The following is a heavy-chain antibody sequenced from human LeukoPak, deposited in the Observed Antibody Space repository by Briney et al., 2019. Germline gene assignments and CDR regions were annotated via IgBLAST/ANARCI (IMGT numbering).Heavy chain of an antibody. J-gene: IGHJ6*02. CDR2: INPSGGST. CDR1: GYTFTSYY. CDR3: ARDTYYGSGSHYGMDV. V-gene: IGHV1-46*01. D-gene: IGHD3-10*01. Sequence: ASEKVSCKASGYTFTSYYMHWVRQAPGQGLEWMGIINPSGGSTSYAQKFQGRVTMTRDTSTSTVYMELSSLRSEDTAVYYCARDTYYGSGSHYGMDVWGQGTTVTVSS.